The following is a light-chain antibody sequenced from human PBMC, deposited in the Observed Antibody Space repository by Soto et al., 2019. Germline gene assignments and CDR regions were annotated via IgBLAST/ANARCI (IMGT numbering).Light chain of an antibody. V-gene: IGKV1-39*01. Sequence: MTQSPATLSASVGDRVTITCRASQSIRSYLNWYQQKPGKAPKLMIFAASSLESGVPSRFSGSGSGTDFTLTISSLQPEDFATYYCQQSYSSPPTFGGGTKVEIQ. CDR2: AAS. CDR1: QSIRSY. J-gene: IGKJ4*01. CDR3: QQSYSSPPT.